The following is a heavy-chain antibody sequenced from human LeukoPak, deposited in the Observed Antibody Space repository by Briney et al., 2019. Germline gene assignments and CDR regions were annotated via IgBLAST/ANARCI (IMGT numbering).Heavy chain of an antibody. D-gene: IGHD3-16*01. CDR3: ARAPRYVFYFDY. CDR1: GFSFKTYG. CDR2: ISFDGNKK. V-gene: IGHV3-30*03. Sequence: GGSLRLSCAASGFSFKTYGMHWVRQAPGKGLEWVALISFDGNKKYFQESVKGRFTISRDNSENTLYLQMTSLKTEDTAVYYCARAPRYVFYFDYWGQGTLVTVSS. J-gene: IGHJ4*02.